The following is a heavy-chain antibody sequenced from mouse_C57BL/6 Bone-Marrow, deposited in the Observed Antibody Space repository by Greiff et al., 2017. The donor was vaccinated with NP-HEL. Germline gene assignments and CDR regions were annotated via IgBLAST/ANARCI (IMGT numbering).Heavy chain of an antibody. Sequence: EVNLVESGEGLVKPGGSLKLSCAASGFTFSSYAMSWVRQTPEKRLEWVAYISSGGDYIYYADTVKGRFTISRDNARNTLYLQMSSLKSEDTAMYYCTRDLGGPYYYGSYLDYWGQGTTLTVSS. D-gene: IGHD1-1*01. CDR3: TRDLGGPYYYGSYLDY. CDR1: GFTFSSYA. CDR2: ISSGGDYI. V-gene: IGHV5-9-1*02. J-gene: IGHJ2*01.